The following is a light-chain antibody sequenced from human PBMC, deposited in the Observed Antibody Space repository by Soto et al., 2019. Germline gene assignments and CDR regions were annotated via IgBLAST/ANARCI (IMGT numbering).Light chain of an antibody. V-gene: IGKV3-20*01. Sequence: EIVLTQSPGTLSLSPGERATLSCRASQSVGSSYLAWYQHRPGQAPRLLIFGASSRATGIPDRFSGSGSGTDFTLTISTLEPEDFAVYYCQQYGTSLYTFGQGTKLELK. J-gene: IGKJ2*01. CDR2: GAS. CDR3: QQYGTSLYT. CDR1: QSVGSSY.